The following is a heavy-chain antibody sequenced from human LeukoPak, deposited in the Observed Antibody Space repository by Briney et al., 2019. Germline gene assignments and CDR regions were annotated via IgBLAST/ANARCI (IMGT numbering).Heavy chain of an antibody. CDR1: GGTFSSYA. D-gene: IGHD3-9*01. CDR2: IIPIFGTA. CDR3: ARWGQNYDILTGYYKGFDY. Sequence: ASVKVSCKASGGTFSSYAISWVRQAPGQGLEWMGRIIPIFGTANYAQKFQGRVTITTDESTSTAYMELSSLRSEDTAVYYCARWGQNYDILTGYYKGFDYWGQGTLVTVSS. V-gene: IGHV1-69*05. J-gene: IGHJ4*02.